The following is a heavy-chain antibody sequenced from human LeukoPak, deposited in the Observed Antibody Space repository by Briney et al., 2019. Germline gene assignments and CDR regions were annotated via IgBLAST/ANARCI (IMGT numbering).Heavy chain of an antibody. J-gene: IGHJ4*02. CDR1: GGSISSGGYY. CDR3: ARQGKLGFGEPTSFDY. V-gene: IGHV4-31*03. CDR2: IYYSGST. D-gene: IGHD3-10*01. Sequence: KTSETLSLTCTVSGGSISSGGYYWSWIRQHPGKGLEWIGYIYYSGSTYYNPSLKSRVTISVDTSKNQFSLKLSSVTAADTAVYYCARQGKLGFGEPTSFDYWGQGTLVTVSS.